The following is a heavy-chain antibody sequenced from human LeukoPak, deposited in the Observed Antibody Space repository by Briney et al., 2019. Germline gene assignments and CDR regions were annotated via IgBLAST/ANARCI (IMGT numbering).Heavy chain of an antibody. V-gene: IGHV3-23*01. J-gene: IGHJ3*02. Sequence: GGSLRLSCTASGFIFSSYRMNWVRQAPGKGLEWVSAISGSGGSTYYADSVKGRFTISRDNSKNTLYLQMNSLRAEDTAIYYCARDSPTFDIWGQGTMVTVSS. CDR3: ARDSPTFDI. CDR1: GFIFSSYR. CDR2: ISGSGGST.